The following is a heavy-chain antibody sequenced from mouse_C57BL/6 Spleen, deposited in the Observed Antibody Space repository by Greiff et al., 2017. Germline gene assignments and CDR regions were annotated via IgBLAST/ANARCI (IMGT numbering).Heavy chain of an antibody. D-gene: IGHD1-1*01. Sequence: QVQLQQSGAELVRPGASVTLSCKASGYTFTDYEMHWVKQTPVHGLEWIGAIDPETGGTAYNQKFKGKAILTADKSSSTAYMELRSLTSEDSAVYYCTRWRTRNHYYASSYDYAMDYWGQGTSVTVSS. CDR2: IDPETGGT. CDR1: GYTFTDYE. V-gene: IGHV1-15*01. J-gene: IGHJ4*01. CDR3: TRWRTRNHYYASSYDYAMDY.